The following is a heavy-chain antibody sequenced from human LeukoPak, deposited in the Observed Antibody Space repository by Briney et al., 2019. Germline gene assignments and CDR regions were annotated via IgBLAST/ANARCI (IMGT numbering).Heavy chain of an antibody. CDR3: AKDDSADAATADFDY. V-gene: IGHV3-13*01. CDR1: GFTFSSYD. CDR2: IGTAGDT. J-gene: IGHJ4*02. Sequence: PGGSLRLSCAASGFTFSSYDMHWVRQATGKGLDWVSAIGTAGDTYYPDSVKGRFTISRDNSKNTLYLQMNSLRAEDTAVYYCAKDDSADAATADFDYWGQGTLVTVSS. D-gene: IGHD6-13*01.